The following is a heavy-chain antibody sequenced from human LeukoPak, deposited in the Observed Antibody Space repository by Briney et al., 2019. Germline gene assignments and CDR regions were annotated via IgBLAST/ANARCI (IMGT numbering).Heavy chain of an antibody. CDR1: GGSISSYY. D-gene: IGHD3/OR15-3a*01. CDR3: AKHWTADGSAFDI. J-gene: IGHJ3*02. CDR2: IYYSGST. V-gene: IGHV4-59*01. Sequence: SETLSLTCTVSGGSISSYYWSWIRPPAGKGLEWIGYIYYSGSTNYNPSLKSRVTISVDTSKREFSLKLSSVTAADTAVYYCAKHWTADGSAFDIWGQGTMVTVSS.